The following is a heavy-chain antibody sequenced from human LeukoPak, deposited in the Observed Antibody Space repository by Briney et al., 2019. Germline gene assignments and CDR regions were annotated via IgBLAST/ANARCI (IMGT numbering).Heavy chain of an antibody. CDR1: GGTFSSYA. Sequence: GASVKVSRKASGGTFSSYAISWVRQAPGQGLEWMGGIIPIFGTANYAQKFQGRVTITADESTSTAYMELSSLRSEDTAVYYCARVSYYDSSGYRNYYYGMDVWGQGTTVTVSS. D-gene: IGHD3-22*01. CDR3: ARVSYYDSSGYRNYYYGMDV. J-gene: IGHJ6*02. V-gene: IGHV1-69*13. CDR2: IIPIFGTA.